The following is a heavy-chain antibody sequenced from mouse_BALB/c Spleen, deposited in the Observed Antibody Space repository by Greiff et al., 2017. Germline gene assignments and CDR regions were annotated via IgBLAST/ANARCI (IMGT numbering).Heavy chain of an antibody. CDR3: TRGYGSSYGWYFDV. CDR1: GYTFTSYW. J-gene: IGHJ1*01. V-gene: IGHV1-5*01. D-gene: IGHD1-1*01. CDR2: IYPGNSDT. Sequence: EVKLVESGTVLARPGASVKMSCKASGYTFTSYWMHWVKQRPGQGLEWIGAIYPGNSDTSYNQKFKGKAKLTAVTSTSTAYMELSSLTNEDSAVYYCTRGYGSSYGWYFDVWGAGTTVTVSS.